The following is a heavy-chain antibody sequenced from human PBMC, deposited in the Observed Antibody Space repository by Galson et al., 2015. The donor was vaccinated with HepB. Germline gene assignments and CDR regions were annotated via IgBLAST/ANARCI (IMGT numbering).Heavy chain of an antibody. D-gene: IGHD6-13*01. V-gene: IGHV3-7*03. CDR2: INEDGSQK. CDR3: ARDSLVAAGNYFFFGLDV. Sequence: LRLSCAASGFSISSYWMSWVRQAPGKGLEWVANINEDGSQKNYVASVKGRFTISRDNAKNSLYLHLNSLRAEDTAIYYCARDSLVAAGNYFFFGLDVWGQGTTVTVSS. J-gene: IGHJ6*02. CDR1: GFSISSYW.